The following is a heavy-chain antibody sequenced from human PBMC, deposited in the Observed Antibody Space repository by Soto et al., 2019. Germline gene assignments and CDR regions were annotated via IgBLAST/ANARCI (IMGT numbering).Heavy chain of an antibody. J-gene: IGHJ4*02. CDR1: GYTFTSYG. Sequence: ASVKVSCKASGYTFTSYGISWVRQAPGQGLEWMGWISAYNGNTNYAQKLQGRVTMTTDTSTSTAYMELRSLRSDDTAVYYCARDLTIFGVGSFDYWGQGTLVTVSS. D-gene: IGHD3-3*01. CDR3: ARDLTIFGVGSFDY. V-gene: IGHV1-18*01. CDR2: ISAYNGNT.